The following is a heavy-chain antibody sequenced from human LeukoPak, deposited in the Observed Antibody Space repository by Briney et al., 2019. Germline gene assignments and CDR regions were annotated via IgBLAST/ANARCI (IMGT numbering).Heavy chain of an antibody. V-gene: IGHV3-74*01. Sequence: GGSLRLSCAASGFTFSSYWMHWVRQAPGKGLVWVSRINSDGSSTSYADSVKGRFTISRDNAKNTLYLQMNSLRAEDTAVYYCARKGPYDSSGHSSAFDIWGQGTMVTVSS. D-gene: IGHD3-22*01. CDR3: ARKGPYDSSGHSSAFDI. CDR2: INSDGSST. J-gene: IGHJ3*02. CDR1: GFTFSSYW.